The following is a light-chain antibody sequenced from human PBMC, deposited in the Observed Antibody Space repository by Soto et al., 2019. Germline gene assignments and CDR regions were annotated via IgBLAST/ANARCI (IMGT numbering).Light chain of an antibody. Sequence: DIQMTQSPSSLSASVGDRLTITCQASQDIKNHLNWYQQKPGKVPNLVIYDASNLETGVPSRFSRSGSETYFTLTISRLQPEDIATYYCQQYGILPYSFGQGTRLEIK. V-gene: IGKV1-33*01. CDR3: QQYGILPYS. CDR2: DAS. CDR1: QDIKNH. J-gene: IGKJ2*03.